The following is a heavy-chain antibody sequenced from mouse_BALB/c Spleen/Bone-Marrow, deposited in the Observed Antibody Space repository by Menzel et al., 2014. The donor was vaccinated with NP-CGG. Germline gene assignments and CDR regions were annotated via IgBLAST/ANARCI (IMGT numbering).Heavy chain of an antibody. Sequence: QVQLKQSGAELVRPGASVKLSCKTSGYTFTSYWINWVKPRPGQGLEWIGNIYPSDNYTNYNQKFKDKATLTVDISSTTAYMQLSSPTSEDSAVYYCTRTCEYFDYWGQGTTLTVSS. CDR1: GYTFTSYW. CDR3: TRTCEYFDY. J-gene: IGHJ2*01. V-gene: IGHV1-69*02. CDR2: IYPSDNYT.